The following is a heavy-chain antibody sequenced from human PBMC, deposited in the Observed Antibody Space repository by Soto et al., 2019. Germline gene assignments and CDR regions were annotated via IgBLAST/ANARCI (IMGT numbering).Heavy chain of an antibody. CDR3: ARAGPPFQH. V-gene: IGHV3-72*01. J-gene: IGHJ1*01. CDR2: SRNIANSYPT. CDR1: GFILSDHY. Sequence: EVQLVESGGGLVQPGGSLRLSCAASGFILSDHYMDWVRQAPGKGLEWVGRSRNIANSYPTEYVASVKGRFTILRDESKHSLYLQMHSLRTEDTAVYYCARAGPPFQHWGQGTLVTVSS.